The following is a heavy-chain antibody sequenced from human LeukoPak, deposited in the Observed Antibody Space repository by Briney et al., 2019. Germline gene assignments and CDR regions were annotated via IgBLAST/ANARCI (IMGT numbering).Heavy chain of an antibody. CDR3: AKGSWGEQQLNPHFDY. V-gene: IGHV3-30*18. J-gene: IGHJ4*02. D-gene: IGHD6-13*01. CDR2: ISYDGSNK. CDR1: GFTFSSYG. Sequence: GGSLRLSCAASGFTFSSYGMHWVRQAPGKGLEWVAVISYDGSNKYYADSVKGRFTISRDNSKNTLYLQMNSLRAEDTAVYYCAKGSWGEQQLNPHFDYWGQGTLVTVSS.